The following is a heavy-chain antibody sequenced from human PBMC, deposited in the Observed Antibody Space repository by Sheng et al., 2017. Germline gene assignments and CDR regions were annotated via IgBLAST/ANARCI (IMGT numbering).Heavy chain of an antibody. CDR3: AKSLVGALYYFDY. V-gene: IGHV3-23*04. CDR1: GFTFTTYA. J-gene: IGHJ4*02. Sequence: EVQLVESGGGLVQPGGSLRLYCAASGFTFTTYAMTWVRQAPGKGLEWVSTITGSGGSTFYADSVKGRFTISRDNSKNTLYLQMNSLRAEDTAVYYCAKSLVGALYYFDYWGQGTLVTVSS. CDR2: ITGSGGST. D-gene: IGHD1-26*01.